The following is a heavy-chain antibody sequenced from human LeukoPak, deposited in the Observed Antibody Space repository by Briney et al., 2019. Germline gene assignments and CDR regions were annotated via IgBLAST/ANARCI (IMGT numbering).Heavy chain of an antibody. V-gene: IGHV3-7*01. CDR3: ARLVWSGSYYFDY. Sequence: ETLSLTCAVYGGSFSGYYWSWVRQAPGKGLEWVANIKQDGSEKYYVDSVKGRFTISRDNAKNSLYLQMNSLRAEDTAVYYCARLVWSGSYYFDYWGQGTLVTVSS. CDR2: IKQDGSEK. CDR1: GGSFSGYY. D-gene: IGHD1-26*01. J-gene: IGHJ4*02.